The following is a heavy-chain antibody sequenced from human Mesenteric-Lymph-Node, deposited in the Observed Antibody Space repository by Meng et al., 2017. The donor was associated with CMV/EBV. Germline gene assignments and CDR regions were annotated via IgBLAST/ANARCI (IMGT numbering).Heavy chain of an antibody. J-gene: IGHJ4*02. D-gene: IGHD1-1*01. CDR3: ARFSSLTTSLLVAGSLYFDY. CDR2: MNPRNGFT. V-gene: IGHV1-2*02. Sequence: ASVKVSCKASGYTFTGYYIHWVRQAPGQGLEWMGWMNPRNGFTNFAQQFQGRVTMTRDTSITTAYMELNRLKSDDTAVYYCARFSSLTTSLLVAGSLYFDYWGQGTLVTVSS. CDR1: GYTFTGYY.